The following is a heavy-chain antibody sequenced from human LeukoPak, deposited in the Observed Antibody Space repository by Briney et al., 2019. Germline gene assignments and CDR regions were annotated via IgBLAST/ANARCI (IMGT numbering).Heavy chain of an antibody. CDR2: KYSSGGG. CDR1: GGSITSYY. D-gene: IGHD3-10*01. Sequence: PSETLSLTCAVSGGSITSYYWSWIRQSPGKGLEWIGYKYSSGGGVYTPSLKSRVDISIDTSKRQFSLKLTSVTAADAAVYYCATAMVRGVILGFDSWGQGTLVTVSS. CDR3: ATAMVRGVILGFDS. J-gene: IGHJ4*02. V-gene: IGHV4-59*01.